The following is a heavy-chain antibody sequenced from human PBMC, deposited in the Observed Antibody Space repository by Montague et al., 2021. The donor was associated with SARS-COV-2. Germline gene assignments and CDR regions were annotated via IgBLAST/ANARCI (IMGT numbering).Heavy chain of an antibody. CDR1: GGSISSSSYY. V-gene: IGHV4-39*01. Sequence: SETLSLTCTVSGGSISSSSYYWGWIRQPPGKGLEWIGCIYYSGSTYSTPSLKSRVTISVDTSKNQFSLKLSSATAADTAVYYCATFPTSYYYDSKAAPATPVAFVFWGQGTMVTVSS. J-gene: IGHJ3*01. CDR2: IYYSGST. CDR3: ATFPTSYYYDSKAAPATPVAFVF. D-gene: IGHD3-22*01.